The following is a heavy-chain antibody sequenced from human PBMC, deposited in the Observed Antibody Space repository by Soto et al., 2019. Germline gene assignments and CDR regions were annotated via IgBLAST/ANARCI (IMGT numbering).Heavy chain of an antibody. CDR1: GGSISSSSYY. V-gene: IGHV4-39*07. CDR3: ARELQGVFDL. CDR2: IYYSGST. J-gene: IGHJ3*01. Sequence: SETLSLTCTVSGGSISSSSYYWGWIRQPPGKGLEWIGSIYYSGSTYYNPSLKSRVTISVDTSKNQFSLKLSSVTAADTAVYYCARELQGVFDLWGQRTLDTVSS. D-gene: IGHD1-1*01.